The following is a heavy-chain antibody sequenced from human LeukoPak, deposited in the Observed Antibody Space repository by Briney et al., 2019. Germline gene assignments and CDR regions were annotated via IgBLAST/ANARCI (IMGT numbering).Heavy chain of an antibody. CDR2: ISSSSSYI. CDR1: GFTLSSYS. D-gene: IGHD3-16*02. J-gene: IGHJ4*02. Sequence: GGSLRLSCAASGFTLSSYSMNWVRQAPGKGLEWVSSISSSSSYIYYADSVKGRFTISRDNAKNSLYLQMNSLRAEDTAVYYCARDQEGYIWGSYRPYYFDYWGQGTLVTVSS. V-gene: IGHV3-21*01. CDR3: ARDQEGYIWGSYRPYYFDY.